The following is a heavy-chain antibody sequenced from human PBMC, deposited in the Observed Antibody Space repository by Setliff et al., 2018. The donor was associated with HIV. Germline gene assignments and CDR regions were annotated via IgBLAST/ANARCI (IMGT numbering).Heavy chain of an antibody. CDR3: ARRPSSYNWFDP. Sequence: GESLKISCKGSGYVFTDYWIAWVRQMPEKGLEWMGNIYPDDSDAEYIPSFEGHVTMSVDKSITTVYLQWTSLKSSDTAIYYCARRPSSYNWFDPWGQGTLVTVSS. V-gene: IGHV5-51*01. CDR1: GYVFTDYW. D-gene: IGHD6-6*01. CDR2: IYPDDSDA. J-gene: IGHJ5*02.